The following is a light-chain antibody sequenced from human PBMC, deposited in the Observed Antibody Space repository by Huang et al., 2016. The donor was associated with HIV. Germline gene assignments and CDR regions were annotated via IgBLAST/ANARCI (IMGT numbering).Light chain of an antibody. J-gene: IGKJ2*01. CDR2: AAT. CDR1: QGIRND. CDR3: LQDYNFPYT. V-gene: IGKV1-6*01. Sequence: AIQMTQSPSSLSASVGDRVTITCRASQGIRNDLGWYQQKPGKPPKLLINAATSLQSGGPARFSGSGSDTNFTLTISGLQPEDFATYFCLQDYNFPYTFGQGTEVE.